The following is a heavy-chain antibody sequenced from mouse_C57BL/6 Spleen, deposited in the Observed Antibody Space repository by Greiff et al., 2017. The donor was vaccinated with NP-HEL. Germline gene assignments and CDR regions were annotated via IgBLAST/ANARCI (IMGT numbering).Heavy chain of an antibody. CDR1: GFTFSSYA. J-gene: IGHJ3*01. CDR2: ISDGGSYT. CDR3: ARGEAAQATDWFAY. V-gene: IGHV5-4*03. Sequence: EVKLVESGGGLVKPGGSLKLSCAASGFTFSSYAMSWVRQTPEKRLEWVATISDGGSYTYYPDNVKGRFTISRDNAKNNLYLQMSHLKSEDTAMYYCARGEAAQATDWFAYWGQGTLVTVSA. D-gene: IGHD3-2*02.